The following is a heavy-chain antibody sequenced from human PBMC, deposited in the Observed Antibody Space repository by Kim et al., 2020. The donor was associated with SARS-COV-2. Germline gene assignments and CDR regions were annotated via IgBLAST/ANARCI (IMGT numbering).Heavy chain of an antibody. CDR1: GFPFSTYA. CDR2: IGGNGFST. D-gene: IGHD2-21*01. V-gene: IGHV3-23*01. Sequence: GGSLRLSCAAAGFPFSTYAMAWVRQAPGKGPEWVSSIGGNGFSTYYADSVKGRFTISRDNSKNSLFLQMNSMRADDTALYYCSKVRGGIAMANCDDWGQGTLVTVSS. CDR3: SKVRGGIAMANCDD. J-gene: IGHJ4*02.